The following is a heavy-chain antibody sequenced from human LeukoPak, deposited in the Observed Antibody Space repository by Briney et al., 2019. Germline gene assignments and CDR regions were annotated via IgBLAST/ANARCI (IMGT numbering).Heavy chain of an antibody. CDR3: ARDEVDCSSTSCYAFDI. V-gene: IGHV3-23*01. CDR2: ISGSGGST. J-gene: IGHJ3*02. CDR1: GFTFSSYA. Sequence: GGSLRLSCAASGFTFSSYAMSWVRQAPGKGLEWVSAISGSGGSTYYADSVKGRFTISRDNSKNTLYLQMNSLRAEGTAVYYCARDEVDCSSTSCYAFDIWGQGTMVTVSS. D-gene: IGHD2-2*01.